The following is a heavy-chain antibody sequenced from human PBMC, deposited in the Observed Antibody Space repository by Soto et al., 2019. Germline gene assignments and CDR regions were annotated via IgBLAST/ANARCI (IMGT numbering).Heavy chain of an antibody. CDR2: IIPIFGTA. D-gene: IGHD6-13*01. V-gene: IGHV1-69*01. CDR3: ARNPHNSSSGYGSFDI. J-gene: IGHJ3*02. Sequence: QVQLVQSGAAVKKPGSSVKVSCKASGGTFSSYAISWVRQAPGQGLEWMGGIIPIFGTAHYAQKCQGRVTITADESTSTAYIELSSLRSEDKAVYYGARNPHNSSSGYGSFDIWGQGTMVTVSS. CDR1: GGTFSSYA.